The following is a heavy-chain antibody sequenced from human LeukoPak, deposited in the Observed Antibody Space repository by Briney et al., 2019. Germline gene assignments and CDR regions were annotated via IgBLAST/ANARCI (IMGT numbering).Heavy chain of an antibody. D-gene: IGHD4-17*01. V-gene: IGHV1-2*04. Sequence: ASVKVSCKASGYTFTGYYMHWVRQAPGQGLEWMGWINPNSGGTNYAQKFQGWVTMTRDTSISTAYMELSRLRSDDTAVYYCARGGTVTPYYYYGVDVWGQGTTVTVSS. J-gene: IGHJ6*02. CDR3: ARGGTVTPYYYYGVDV. CDR2: INPNSGGT. CDR1: GYTFTGYY.